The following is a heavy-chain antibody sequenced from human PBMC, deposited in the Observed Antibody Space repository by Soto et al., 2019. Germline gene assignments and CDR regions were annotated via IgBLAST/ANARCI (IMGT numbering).Heavy chain of an antibody. CDR3: ARGGGEHCSGGSCYFDY. D-gene: IGHD2-15*01. CDR1: GGSISSGGYS. J-gene: IGHJ4*02. CDR2: IYNSGST. Sequence: PSETLSLTCAVSGGSISSGGYSWSWIRQPPGKGLEWIGYIYNSGSTYYNPSLKNRFTISVDRSKNQFSLKLSSVTAADTAVYYCARGGGEHCSGGSCYFDYWGQGTLVTVSS. V-gene: IGHV4-30-2*01.